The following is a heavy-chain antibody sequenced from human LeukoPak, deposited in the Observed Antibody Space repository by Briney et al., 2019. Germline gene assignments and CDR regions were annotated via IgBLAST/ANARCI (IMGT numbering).Heavy chain of an antibody. V-gene: IGHV3-7*01. D-gene: IGHD6-13*01. J-gene: IGHJ4*02. CDR2: IKQDGSEK. CDR3: ARDGFVGAADY. Sequence: PGRSLRLSCAASGFTFSSYGMHWVRQAPGKGLEWVANIKQDGSEKQYVDSVRGRFTISRDNAKNSLYLQMNSLRVEDTAVYYCARDGFVGAADYWGQGTLVTVSS. CDR1: GFTFSSYG.